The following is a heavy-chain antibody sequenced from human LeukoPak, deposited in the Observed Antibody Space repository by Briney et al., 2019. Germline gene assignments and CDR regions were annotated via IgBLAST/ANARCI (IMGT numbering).Heavy chain of an antibody. CDR3: ARSDRTGIFGVVTPQFDP. D-gene: IGHD3-3*01. Sequence: ASVKVSCKASGYTFTGYYMHWVRQAPGQGLEWMGWINPNSGGTNYAQKFQGRVTMTRDTSISTAYMELSRLRSDDTAVYYCARSDRTGIFGVVTPQFDPWGQGTLVTVSS. CDR2: INPNSGGT. V-gene: IGHV1-2*02. J-gene: IGHJ5*02. CDR1: GYTFTGYY.